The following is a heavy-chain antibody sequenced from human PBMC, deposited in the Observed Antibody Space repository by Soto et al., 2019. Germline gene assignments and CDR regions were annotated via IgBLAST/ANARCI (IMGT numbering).Heavy chain of an antibody. D-gene: IGHD1-26*01. CDR1: GGTFSSYA. CDR3: ARIKWGLDYYNGMDV. Sequence: ASVKFSCKASGGTFSSYAISWVRQAPGQGLEWVAWINPKSAATNYAKKFQGRVSLTWDTSFSTAYMELTRLRPDDTAVYYCARIKWGLDYYNGMDVWGQGTTVTVSS. J-gene: IGHJ6*02. CDR2: INPKSAAT. V-gene: IGHV1-2*02.